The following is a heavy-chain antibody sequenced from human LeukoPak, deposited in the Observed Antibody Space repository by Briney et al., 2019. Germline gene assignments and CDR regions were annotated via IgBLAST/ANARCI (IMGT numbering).Heavy chain of an antibody. D-gene: IGHD1-26*01. V-gene: IGHV4-61*01. CDR2: MSNSGST. J-gene: IGHJ4*02. Sequence: SETLSLTCTVSGGSVSSGSYYWSWMRQPPGKGLEWIGSMSNSGSTNYNPSLKSRVAISVDTSKNQFSLDLSSVTAADTAVYYCARSGDGGSYRRPFDYWGQGTLVTVSS. CDR3: ARSGDGGSYRRPFDY. CDR1: GGSVSSGSYY.